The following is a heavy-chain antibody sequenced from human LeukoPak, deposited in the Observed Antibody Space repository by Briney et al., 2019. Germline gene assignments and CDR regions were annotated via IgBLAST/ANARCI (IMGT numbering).Heavy chain of an antibody. CDR1: GYTFTSYG. Sequence: GASVKVSCKASGYTFTSYGISWVRQAPGQGLEWMGWTSAYNGNTNYAQKLQGRVTMTTDTSTSTAYMELRSLRSDDTAVYYCAREGASSGYSLSWFDPWGQGTLVTVSS. D-gene: IGHD3-22*01. CDR2: TSAYNGNT. J-gene: IGHJ5*02. V-gene: IGHV1-18*01. CDR3: AREGASSGYSLSWFDP.